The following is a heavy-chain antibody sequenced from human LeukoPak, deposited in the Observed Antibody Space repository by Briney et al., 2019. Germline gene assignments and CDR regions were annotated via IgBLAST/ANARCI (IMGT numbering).Heavy chain of an antibody. D-gene: IGHD6-13*01. CDR2: ISSSSSYI. CDR3: ARGIAAAGTQPLDY. CDR1: GFTFSSYS. J-gene: IGHJ4*02. Sequence: GGSLRLSCAASGFTFSSYSMKWVRQAPGKGREGGSSISSSSSYIYYADSVKGRFTISRDNAKNSLYLQMNSLRAEDTAVYYCARGIAAAGTQPLDYWGQGTLVTVSS. V-gene: IGHV3-21*01.